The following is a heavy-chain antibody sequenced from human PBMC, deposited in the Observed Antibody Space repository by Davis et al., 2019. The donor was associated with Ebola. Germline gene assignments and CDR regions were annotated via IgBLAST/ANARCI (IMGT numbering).Heavy chain of an antibody. CDR3: ARDGGGYDLDPPEY. V-gene: IGHV4-39*07. D-gene: IGHD5-12*01. CDR1: GGSISSSSYY. Sequence: PSETLSLTCTVSGGSISSSSYYWGWIRQPPGKGLEWIGSIYYSGSTNYNPSLKSRVTISVDTSKNQFSLKLSSVTAADTAVYYCARDGGGYDLDPPEYWGQGTLVTVSS. J-gene: IGHJ4*02. CDR2: IYYSGST.